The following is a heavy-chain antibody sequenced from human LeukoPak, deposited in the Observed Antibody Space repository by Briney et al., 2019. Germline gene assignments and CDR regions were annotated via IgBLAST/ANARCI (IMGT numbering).Heavy chain of an antibody. Sequence: HPGRSLRLSCAASGFAFSRFHMHWVRQAPGKGLEWVAVISFDGSNEYYADSVKGRFTISRDNSKSTVYLHMNSLRPDDTAMYYCAREMPIDLGNSGWSYFFDYWGQGTLVTVSS. CDR2: ISFDGSNE. D-gene: IGHD6-19*01. J-gene: IGHJ4*02. V-gene: IGHV3-30-3*01. CDR1: GFAFSRFH. CDR3: AREMPIDLGNSGWSYFFDY.